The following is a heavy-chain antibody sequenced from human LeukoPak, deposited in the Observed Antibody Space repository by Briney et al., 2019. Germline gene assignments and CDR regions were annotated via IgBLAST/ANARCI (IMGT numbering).Heavy chain of an antibody. Sequence: SQTLSLTCTVSGGSISSGGYYWSWIRQHPGKGLEWIGYIYYSGSSYYNPSLKSRVTISVDTSKNQFSLKLSSVTAADTAVYYCARESLLGVGQDGFDPWGQGTLVTVSS. V-gene: IGHV4-31*03. CDR3: ARESLLGVGQDGFDP. D-gene: IGHD3-16*01. CDR1: GGSISSGGYY. J-gene: IGHJ5*02. CDR2: IYYSGSS.